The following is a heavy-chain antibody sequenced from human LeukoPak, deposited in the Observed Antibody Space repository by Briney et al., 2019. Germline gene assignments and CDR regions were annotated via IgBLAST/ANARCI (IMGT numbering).Heavy chain of an antibody. CDR2: IYYSGST. CDR3: ARRRPYDSYYYDSSGYYNDAFDI. D-gene: IGHD3-22*01. CDR1: GGSISSYY. J-gene: IGHJ3*02. V-gene: IGHV4-59*01. Sequence: SETLSLTCTVSGGSISSYYWSWIRQPPGKGLEWIGYIYYSGSTNYNPSLKSRVTISVDTSKNQFSLKLSSVTAADTAMYYCARRRPYDSYYYDSSGYYNDAFDIWGQGTMVTVSS.